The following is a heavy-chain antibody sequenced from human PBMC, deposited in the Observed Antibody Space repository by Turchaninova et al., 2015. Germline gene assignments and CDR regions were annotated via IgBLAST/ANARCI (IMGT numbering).Heavy chain of an antibody. CDR1: GFTFKTYA. V-gene: IGHV3-23*01. CDR2: IIDNGLGT. Sequence: GGGLVQPGGSLTLSCTASGFTFKTYAMSWVRQASGKGLEWVSSIIDNGLGTYYADSVKGRFALSRDNSKSTLYLQMNSLRAEDTAVYYFAKHDLHYYYYMDVWGKGTTVTVFS. CDR3: AKHDLHYYYYMDV. J-gene: IGHJ6*03.